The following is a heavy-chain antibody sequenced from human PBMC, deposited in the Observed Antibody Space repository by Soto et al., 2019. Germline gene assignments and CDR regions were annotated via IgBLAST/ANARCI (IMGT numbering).Heavy chain of an antibody. V-gene: IGHV4-34*01. D-gene: IGHD6-19*01. CDR2: INHSGST. CDR1: GGSFSVYY. Sequence: ETLSLTCAVSGGSFSVYYWSWIRQPPGKGLEWIGEINHSGSTNYSPSLKSRGTISVDTSKNQFSLKLSSVTAADTAVYYCGRGSAVAGTVGWYSRYYYGMDVWGQGTTVTVSS. CDR3: GRGSAVAGTVGWYSRYYYGMDV. J-gene: IGHJ6*02.